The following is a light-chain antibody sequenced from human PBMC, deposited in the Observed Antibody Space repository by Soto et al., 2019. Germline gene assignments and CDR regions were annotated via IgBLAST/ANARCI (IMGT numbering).Light chain of an antibody. Sequence: NFMLTQPHSVSESPGKTITISCARSRGSVASNYVQWFQQRPGSAPTTIIYRDDQRPSGVPDRFSVSVDSSSNSASLTISGLKTEDEADYYCQSYDRTNVVFGGGTKVTVL. J-gene: IGLJ2*01. CDR3: QSYDRTNVV. CDR1: RGSVASNY. V-gene: IGLV6-57*03. CDR2: RDD.